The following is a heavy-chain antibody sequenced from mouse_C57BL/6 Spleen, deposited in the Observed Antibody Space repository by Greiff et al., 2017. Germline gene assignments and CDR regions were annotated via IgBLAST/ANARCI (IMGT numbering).Heavy chain of an antibody. V-gene: IGHV7-3*01. CDR1: GFTFTDYY. Sequence: EVMLVESGGGSVQPGGSLSLSCAASGFTFTDYYMSWVRQPPGKALEWLGFIRNKANGYTTEYSASVKGRFTISRDNSQSILYLQMNALRAEDSATYYCARYMGLRQGFDYWGQGTTLTVSS. CDR2: IRNKANGYTT. CDR3: ARYMGLRQGFDY. J-gene: IGHJ2*01. D-gene: IGHD1-2*01.